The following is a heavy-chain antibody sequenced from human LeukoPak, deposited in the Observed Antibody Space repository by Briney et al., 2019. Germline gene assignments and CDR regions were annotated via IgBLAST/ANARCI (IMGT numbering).Heavy chain of an antibody. D-gene: IGHD3-10*01. J-gene: IGHJ4*02. CDR1: GYTFTHNF. Sequence: ASVKVSCKASGYTFTHNFMHWVRQAPGQGLEWMGIINPSGDNTWYAQKFQGRVTMTRDMATSTDYMELGSLRSEDTAVYYCARAWLGSGTYSAHWGQGTLVTVSS. CDR3: ARAWLGSGTYSAH. CDR2: INPSGDNT. V-gene: IGHV1-46*01.